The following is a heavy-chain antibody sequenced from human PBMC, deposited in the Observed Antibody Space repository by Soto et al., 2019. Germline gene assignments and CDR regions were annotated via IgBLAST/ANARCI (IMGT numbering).Heavy chain of an antibody. V-gene: IGHV3-9*01. D-gene: IGHD3-22*01. Sequence: GGSLRGSCAASGFSFDDYAMHWVRQAPGKGLEWVSGISWNSGSIGYADSVKGRFTISRDNAKNSLYLQMNSLRAEYTALYYCAKAANYYDSSGYYYYYYYGMDVWGQGPTVTVSS. CDR1: GFSFDDYA. J-gene: IGHJ6*02. CDR3: AKAANYYDSSGYYYYYYYGMDV. CDR2: ISWNSGSI.